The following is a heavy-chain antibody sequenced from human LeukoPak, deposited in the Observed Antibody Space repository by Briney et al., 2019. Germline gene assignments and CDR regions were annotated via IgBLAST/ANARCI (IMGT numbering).Heavy chain of an antibody. V-gene: IGHV3-23*01. CDR3: AKVAADSAWYIDL. J-gene: IGHJ2*01. CDR2: ISAGT. CDR1: GFTFNSYV. D-gene: IGHD6-13*01. Sequence: PGGSLRLSCAASGFTFNSYVMSWVRQAPGNGLEWVSTISAGTYYADSVKGRFTISRDIFKKTLDLQMNSLRVEDTAVYYCAKVAADSAWYIDLWGRGTLVTVSS.